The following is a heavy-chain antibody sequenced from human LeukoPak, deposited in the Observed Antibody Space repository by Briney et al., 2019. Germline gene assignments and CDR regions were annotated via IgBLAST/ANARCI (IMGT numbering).Heavy chain of an antibody. CDR1: GFTFSDYY. J-gene: IGHJ4*02. CDR3: ARGPYSSGSSADY. CDR2: ISSSDTYT. V-gene: IGHV3-11*06. Sequence: GGSLRPSCAASGFTFSDYYMSWIRQAPGKGLEWVSYISSSDTYTNYADSVKGRFTISRDNAKNSLYLQMNGLRAEDTAVYYCARGPYSSGSSADYWGQGTLVTVSS. D-gene: IGHD6-19*01.